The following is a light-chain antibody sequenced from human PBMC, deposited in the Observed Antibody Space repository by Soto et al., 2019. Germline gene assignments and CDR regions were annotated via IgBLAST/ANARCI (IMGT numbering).Light chain of an antibody. Sequence: QSALTQPRSVSGSPGQSVTISCTGTSGDIGSYNRVSWYQQHPGKAPKLIIYEVTDRPSGVSNRFSGSKSGNTASLTISGLQAEDEAEYYCSSYTNINTRAGVFGTGTKVTVL. CDR3: SSYTNINTRAGV. CDR2: EVT. V-gene: IGLV2-14*01. CDR1: SGDIGSYNR. J-gene: IGLJ1*01.